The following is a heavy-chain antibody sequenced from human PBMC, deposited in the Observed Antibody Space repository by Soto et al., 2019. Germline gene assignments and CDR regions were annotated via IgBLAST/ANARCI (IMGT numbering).Heavy chain of an antibody. V-gene: IGHV1-18*01. Sequence: QVHLVQSGAEVKKPGASVKVSCQGSGYAFTTYGITWVRQAPGQGLEWMGWISAHNGNTNYAQKLQGRVTVTRDTSTSIAYMELRSLRYDDTAVDYCARGRYGDYWGQGARVTVSS. J-gene: IGHJ4*02. CDR1: GYAFTTYG. CDR3: ARGRYGDY. D-gene: IGHD1-1*01. CDR2: ISAHNGNT.